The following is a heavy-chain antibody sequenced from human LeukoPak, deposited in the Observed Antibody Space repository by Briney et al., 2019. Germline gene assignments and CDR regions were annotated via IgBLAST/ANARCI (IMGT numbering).Heavy chain of an antibody. J-gene: IGHJ4*02. CDR2: IYYSGST. D-gene: IGHD5-18*01. CDR1: GGSISSGGYY. Sequence: SETLSLTCTVSGGSISSGGYYWSWIRQHPGKGLEWIGYIYYSGSTYYNPSLKSRVTISVDTSKNQFSLKLSSVTAADTAVYYCGRNSYGYVDYWGQRTLVTVSS. V-gene: IGHV4-31*03. CDR3: GRNSYGYVDY.